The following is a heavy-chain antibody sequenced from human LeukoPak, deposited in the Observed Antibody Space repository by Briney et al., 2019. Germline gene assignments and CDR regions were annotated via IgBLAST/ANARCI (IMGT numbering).Heavy chain of an antibody. CDR2: ISTDGSST. Sequence: GGSLRLSCAASGFAFSSYWMHWVRQAPGKGLVWVSRISTDGSSTNSADSVKGRLTISRDNAKNTLYLQMNSLRAEDTAVYYCVREYSSSSGRAFDIWGQGTMVTVSP. D-gene: IGHD6-6*01. V-gene: IGHV3-74*01. CDR3: VREYSSSSGRAFDI. J-gene: IGHJ3*02. CDR1: GFAFSSYW.